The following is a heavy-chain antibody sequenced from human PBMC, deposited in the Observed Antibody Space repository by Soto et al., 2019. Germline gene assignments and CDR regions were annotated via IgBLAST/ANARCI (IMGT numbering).Heavy chain of an antibody. D-gene: IGHD3-10*01. CDR3: VRNRYYRLDH. CDR1: GDPISSHDW. Sequence: QVQLQESGPGLVKPSGTLSLTCAVSGDPISSHDWWSWVRQPPKKGLEWIAEIHHSGGTNYNPSLMSRATISVDNSKNQFSLNLNSVTVADTAVYYCVRNRYYRLDHWGHGTPVTVSS. CDR2: IHHSGGT. J-gene: IGHJ4*01. V-gene: IGHV4-4*02.